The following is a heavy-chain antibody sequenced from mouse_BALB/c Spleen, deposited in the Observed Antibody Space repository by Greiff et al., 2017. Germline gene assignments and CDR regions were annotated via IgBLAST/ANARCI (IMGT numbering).Heavy chain of an antibody. CDR1: GYTFTSYY. CDR2: INPSNGGT. Sequence: QVQLQQPGAELVKPGASVKLSCKASGYTFTSYYMYWVKQRPGQGLEWIGGINPSNGGTNFNEKFKSKATLTVDKSSSTAYMQLSSLTSEDSAVYYCTIGDYYGSSYYFDYWGQGTTLTVSS. J-gene: IGHJ2*01. CDR3: TIGDYYGSSYYFDY. D-gene: IGHD1-1*01. V-gene: IGHV1S16*01.